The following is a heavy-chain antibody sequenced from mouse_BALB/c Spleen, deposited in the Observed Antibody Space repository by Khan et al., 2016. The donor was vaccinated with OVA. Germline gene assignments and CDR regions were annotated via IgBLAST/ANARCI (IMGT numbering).Heavy chain of an antibody. Sequence: VQLQQSGAELARPGASVKLSCKASGYTFTDYNINWVKQRTGQGLEWIGEIYPGSGNTYYNEKFKGKATLTADKSSSTAYMQLSSLTSEDSAVYFCAREWCAWFPYWGQGTLVTVSA. CDR3: AREWCAWFPY. CDR2: IYPGSGNT. CDR1: GYTFTDYN. V-gene: IGHV1-77*01. J-gene: IGHJ3*01. D-gene: IGHD1-1*02.